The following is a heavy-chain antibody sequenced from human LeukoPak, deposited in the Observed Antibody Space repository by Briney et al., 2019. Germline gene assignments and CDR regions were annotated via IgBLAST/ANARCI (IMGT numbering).Heavy chain of an antibody. CDR1: GFTVSSNY. V-gene: IGHV3-66*02. J-gene: IGHJ4*02. D-gene: IGHD6-19*01. CDR2: IYSGGST. CDR3: AREAVAGSIDY. Sequence: GGSLRLSCAASGFTVSSNYMSWVRQAPGKGLEWVSVIYSGGSTYYADSVKGRFTNSRDNSKNTLYLQMNSLRAEDTAVYYCAREAVAGSIDYWGQGTLVTVSS.